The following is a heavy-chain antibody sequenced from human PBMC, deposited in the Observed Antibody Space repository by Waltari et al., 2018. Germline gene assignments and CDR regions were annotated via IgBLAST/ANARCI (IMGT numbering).Heavy chain of an antibody. V-gene: IGHV3-7*01. CDR1: GFSFSTYW. CDR3: AGGSGWLIDY. Sequence: EVELVESGGDLVQPVGALRLSCAASGFSFSTYWMIWVRQAPGKGLEWVANIKQDGSEKYYVDSVKGRFAISRDNPKNSLYLQMNSLSAEDTAVYYCAGGSGWLIDYWGQGTLITVSS. J-gene: IGHJ4*02. D-gene: IGHD6-19*01. CDR2: IKQDGSEK.